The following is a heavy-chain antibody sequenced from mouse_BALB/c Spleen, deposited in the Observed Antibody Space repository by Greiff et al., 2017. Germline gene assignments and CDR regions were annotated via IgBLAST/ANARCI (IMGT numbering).Heavy chain of an antibody. V-gene: IGHV1-5*01. CDR3: TRVGLRRDYYAMDY. Sequence: EVKLVESGTVLARPGASVKMSCKASGYSFTSYWMHWVKQRPGQGLEWIGAIYPGNSDTSYNQKFKGKAKLTAVTSASTAYMELSSLTNEDSAVYYCTRVGLRRDYYAMDYWGQGTSVTVSA. D-gene: IGHD2-4*01. CDR1: GYSFTSYW. J-gene: IGHJ4*01. CDR2: IYPGNSDT.